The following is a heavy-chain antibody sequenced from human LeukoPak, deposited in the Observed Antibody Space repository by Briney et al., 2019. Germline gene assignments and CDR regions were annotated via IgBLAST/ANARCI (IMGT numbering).Heavy chain of an antibody. Sequence: SETLSLTCTVSGGSISSYYWRWIRQPPGKGLEWIGYIYYSGSTNYNPSLKSRVTISVDTTKNQFSLKLSSVTAADTAVYYCARGKEGGSTSLDYWGQGTLVTVSS. D-gene: IGHD2-2*01. CDR3: ARGKEGGSTSLDY. J-gene: IGHJ4*02. V-gene: IGHV4-59*01. CDR2: IYYSGST. CDR1: GGSISSYY.